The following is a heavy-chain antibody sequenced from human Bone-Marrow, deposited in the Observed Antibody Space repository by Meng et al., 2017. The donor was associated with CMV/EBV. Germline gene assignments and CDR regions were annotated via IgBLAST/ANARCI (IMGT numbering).Heavy chain of an antibody. J-gene: IGHJ4*02. CDR2: IKQDGSEE. CDR1: GFTFSSYW. V-gene: IGHV3-7*01. CDR3: AREGPILMGAAFDS. D-gene: IGHD1-26*01. Sequence: GESLKISCAASGFTFSSYWMSWVRQAPGKGLEWVANIKQDGSEEYYVDSVKGRFTISRDNAKNSLYLQMNSLRAEDTAVYYCAREGPILMGAAFDSWGQGTLVTVSS.